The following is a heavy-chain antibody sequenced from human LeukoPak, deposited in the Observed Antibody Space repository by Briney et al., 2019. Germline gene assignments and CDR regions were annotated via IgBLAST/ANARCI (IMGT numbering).Heavy chain of an antibody. J-gene: IGHJ4*02. CDR2: ISGSGGST. Sequence: GGSLRLSCAASGFTFSHYGMSWVRQAPGKGLEWVSAISGSGGSTYYADSVKGRSTISRDNSKNTLYLQMNSLRAEDTAVYYCARGDYYDFWSANSYWGQGTLVTVSS. D-gene: IGHD3-3*01. CDR1: GFTFSHYG. V-gene: IGHV3-23*01. CDR3: ARGDYYDFWSANSY.